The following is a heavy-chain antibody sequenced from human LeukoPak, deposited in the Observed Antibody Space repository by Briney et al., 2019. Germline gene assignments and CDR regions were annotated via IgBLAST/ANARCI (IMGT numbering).Heavy chain of an antibody. CDR1: GGSISSYY. V-gene: IGHV4-59*08. J-gene: IGHJ5*02. Sequence: SETLSLTCTVSGGSISSYYWSWIRQPPGKGLEWIGYIYYSGSTNYNPSLKSRVTISVDTSKNQFSLKLSSVTAADTAVYYCAGHSLRVGNWNPTFDPWGQGTLVTVSS. CDR3: AGHSLRVGNWNPTFDP. CDR2: IYYSGST. D-gene: IGHD1-1*01.